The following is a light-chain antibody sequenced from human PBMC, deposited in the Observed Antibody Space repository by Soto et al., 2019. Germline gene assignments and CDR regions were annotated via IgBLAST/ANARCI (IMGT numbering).Light chain of an antibody. CDR1: PGISNF. Sequence: DIQMTQSPSSLSASVGDRVTITCRASPGISNFVAWYQQKPGKVPKLLIYAASNLESGVPSRFSGSGSGTDFTLTISSLQPEDVAIYYCQNFNSAPYTFGQGNKLEIK. V-gene: IGKV1-27*01. CDR3: QNFNSAPYT. J-gene: IGKJ2*01. CDR2: AAS.